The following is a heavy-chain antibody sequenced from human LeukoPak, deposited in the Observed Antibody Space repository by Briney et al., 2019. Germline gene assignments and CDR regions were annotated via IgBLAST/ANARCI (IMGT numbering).Heavy chain of an antibody. D-gene: IGHD3-10*01. V-gene: IGHV4-30-2*05. Sequence: SETLSLTSTVSGGSISSGGYYWSWIRQPPGKGLEWIGYIYHSGSTYYNPSLKSRLTISVDTSKNQFSLKLSSVTAADTAVYYCARDFRYYGSGRPTDAYDIWGQGTMVTVSS. J-gene: IGHJ3*02. CDR1: GGSISSGGYY. CDR2: IYHSGST. CDR3: ARDFRYYGSGRPTDAYDI.